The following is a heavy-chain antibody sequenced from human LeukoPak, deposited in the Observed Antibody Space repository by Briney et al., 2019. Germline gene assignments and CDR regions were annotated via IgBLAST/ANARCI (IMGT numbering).Heavy chain of an antibody. J-gene: IGHJ4*02. CDR1: GGTFSSYA. CDR3: ARAFGIEMATINVLGY. D-gene: IGHD5-24*01. Sequence: SVNVSCKASGGTFSSYAISWVRQAPGQGLEWMGRIIPILGIANYAQKFQGRVTITADKSTSTAYMELSSLRSEDTAVYYCARAFGIEMATINVLGYWGQGTLVTVSS. CDR2: IIPILGIA. V-gene: IGHV1-69*04.